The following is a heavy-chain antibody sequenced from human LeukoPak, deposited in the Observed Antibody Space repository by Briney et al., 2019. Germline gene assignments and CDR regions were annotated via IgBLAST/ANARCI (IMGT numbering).Heavy chain of an antibody. CDR1: GFTFSGYW. CDR2: IKQDGSEK. CDR3: ARGLRYDYFDN. Sequence: GGSLRLSCAASGFTFSGYWMSWVRQAPGKALEWVANIKQDGSEKYYVDSVKGRFTISRDNAKNSLYLQMNSLRAEDTAVYYCARGLRYDYFDNWGQGTLVTVS. D-gene: IGHD4-17*01. J-gene: IGHJ4*02. V-gene: IGHV3-7*04.